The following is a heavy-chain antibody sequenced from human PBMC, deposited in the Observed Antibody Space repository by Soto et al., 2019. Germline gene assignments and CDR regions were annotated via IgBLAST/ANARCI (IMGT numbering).Heavy chain of an antibody. CDR3: ARENIVVVPAAMGDYYYYGVDV. D-gene: IGHD2-2*01. J-gene: IGHJ6*02. CDR2: IYYSGST. Sequence: PSETLSLTCTVSGGSVSSGSYYWSWIRQPPGKGLEWIGYIYYSGSTNYNPSLKSRVTISVDTSKNQFSLKLSSVTAADTAVYYCARENIVVVPAAMGDYYYYGVDVWGQGTTVTVSS. V-gene: IGHV4-61*01. CDR1: GGSVSSGSYY.